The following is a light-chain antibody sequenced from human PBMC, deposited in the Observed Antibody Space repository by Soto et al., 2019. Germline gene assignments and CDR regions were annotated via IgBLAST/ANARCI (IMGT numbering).Light chain of an antibody. CDR1: QSVSSSF. V-gene: IGKV3-20*01. Sequence: EIVLTQSPGTLSLSPGERATLSCRASQSVSSSFLAWYQQKPGQAPRLLIYGASSRATGIPHRFSGSGSGTDFTLTISRLEPEDFAVYYCQQYSRSPLTFGGGTKVEIK. J-gene: IGKJ4*01. CDR2: GAS. CDR3: QQYSRSPLT.